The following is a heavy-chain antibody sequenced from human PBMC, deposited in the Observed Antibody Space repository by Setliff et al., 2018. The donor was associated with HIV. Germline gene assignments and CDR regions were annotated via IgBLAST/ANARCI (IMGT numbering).Heavy chain of an antibody. CDR1: GASMNSYY. CDR3: VRERRWLQEYYYYMDV. CDR2: IYVNGKA. D-gene: IGHD3-16*01. Sequence: TLSLTCNISGASMNSYYWSWVRQSAGQELEWIGRIYVNGKANYNPSLKSLFTMSVGKSKSQFSLRLRSVTAADTAVYYCVRERRWLQEYYYYMDVWGNGTTVTVSS. V-gene: IGHV4-4*07. J-gene: IGHJ6*04.